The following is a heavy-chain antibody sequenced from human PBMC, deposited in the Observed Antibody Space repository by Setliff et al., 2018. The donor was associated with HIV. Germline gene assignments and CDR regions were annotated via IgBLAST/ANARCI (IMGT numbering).Heavy chain of an antibody. D-gene: IGHD4-17*01. CDR1: GVSIRSDVYY. CDR2: IYTSGST. Sequence: SETLSLTCTVSGVSIRSDVYYWSWIRQPAGKGLEWIGHIYTSGSTNYNPSLKSRVTISRDDSRNTLYLQMNSLKIEDTAVYYCTTDPDYDDPWGQGTLVTVSS. J-gene: IGHJ5*02. CDR3: TTDPDYDDP. V-gene: IGHV4-61*09.